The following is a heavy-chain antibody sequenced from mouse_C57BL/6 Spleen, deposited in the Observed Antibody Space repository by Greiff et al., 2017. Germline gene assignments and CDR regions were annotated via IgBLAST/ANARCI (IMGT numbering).Heavy chain of an antibody. D-gene: IGHD1-1*01. Sequence: EVQLVESGGGLVQPGGSLSLSCAASGFTFTDYYMSWVRQPPGKALEWLGFIRNKANGYTTEYSASVKGRFTISRDNSQSILYLQMNALRAEDRATYYCARSPSSKLYFDVWGTGTTVTVSS. V-gene: IGHV7-3*01. CDR1: GFTFTDYY. J-gene: IGHJ1*03. CDR2: IRNKANGYTT. CDR3: ARSPSSKLYFDV.